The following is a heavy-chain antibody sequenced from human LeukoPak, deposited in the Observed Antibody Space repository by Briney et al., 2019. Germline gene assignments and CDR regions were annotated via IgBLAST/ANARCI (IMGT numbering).Heavy chain of an antibody. D-gene: IGHD3-22*01. CDR3: AKDRLDEISSGCFDY. J-gene: IGHJ4*02. CDR2: ISYDGSNK. Sequence: GGSLRLSCAASGFTFSSYGMHWVRQAPGKGLEWVAVISYDGSNKYYADSVKGRFTISRDNSKNTLYLQMNSLGAEDTAVYYCAKDRLDEISSGCFDYWGQGTLVTVSS. CDR1: GFTFSSYG. V-gene: IGHV3-30*18.